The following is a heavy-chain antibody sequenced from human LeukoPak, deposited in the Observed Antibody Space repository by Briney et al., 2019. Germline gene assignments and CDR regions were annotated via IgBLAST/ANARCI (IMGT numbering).Heavy chain of an antibody. D-gene: IGHD3-16*01. Sequence: VASVKVSCKASGGTFSSYAISWVRQAPGQGLEWMGGIIPIFGTANYAQKFQGRVTITADESTSTAYMELSSLRAEDTAVYYCARDLDGVLYGMDVWGQGTTVTVSS. CDR1: GGTFSSYA. CDR2: IIPIFGTA. V-gene: IGHV1-69*01. CDR3: ARDLDGVLYGMDV. J-gene: IGHJ6*02.